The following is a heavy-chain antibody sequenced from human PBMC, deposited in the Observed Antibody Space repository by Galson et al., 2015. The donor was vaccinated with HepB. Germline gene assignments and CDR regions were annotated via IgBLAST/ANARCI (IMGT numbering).Heavy chain of an antibody. CDR1: GFTFTSYS. V-gene: IGHV3-21*01. CDR2: IDSSSRYI. J-gene: IGHJ6*04. CDR3: ARDRGDGYSPPDV. Sequence: SLRLSCAASGFTFTSYSMNWVRQAPGKGLEWVSSIDSSSRYIYYADSMEGRFAISRDNAKNSLYLQINSLRAEDTAVYYCARDRGDGYSPPDVWGKGTTVTVSS. D-gene: IGHD5-24*01.